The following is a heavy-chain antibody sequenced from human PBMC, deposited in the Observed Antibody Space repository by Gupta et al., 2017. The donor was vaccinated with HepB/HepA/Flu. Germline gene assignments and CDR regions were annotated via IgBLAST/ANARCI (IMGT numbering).Heavy chain of an antibody. J-gene: IGHJ4*02. D-gene: IGHD2-21*02. CDR2: IRGIGGKT. V-gene: IGHV3-23*01. CDR3: AKDGLPYCGGDCYHYFES. Sequence: EVQLLESGGGLVQPGGSLRLSCAASGFTVTTYAMSWVRQAPGKGLEGVSIIRGIGGKTNYADSVKGRFTISRDNSKNTLYLQMNSLRAEDTAVYYCAKDGLPYCGGDCYHYFESLGQGTLVTVSS. CDR1: GFTVTTYA.